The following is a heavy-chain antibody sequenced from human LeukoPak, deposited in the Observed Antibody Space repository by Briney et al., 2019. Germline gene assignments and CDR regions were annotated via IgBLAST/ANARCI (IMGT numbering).Heavy chain of an antibody. CDR3: ARQNIGGTSASDY. V-gene: IGHV5-51*01. Sequence: GESLQISCKCSGYSFTNYWIGWVRQLPGKGLEWMGIIYPGYSDTRYSPSFQGQVTISADKSISTAYLQWTSLKASDTAMYYCARQNIGGTSASDYWGQGTLVTVSS. D-gene: IGHD1-26*01. J-gene: IGHJ4*02. CDR1: GYSFTNYW. CDR2: IYPGYSDT.